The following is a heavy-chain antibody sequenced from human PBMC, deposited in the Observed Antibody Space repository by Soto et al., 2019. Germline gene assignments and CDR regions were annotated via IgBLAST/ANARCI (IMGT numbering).Heavy chain of an antibody. V-gene: IGHV3-21*01. D-gene: IGHD3-3*01. J-gene: IGHJ4*02. CDR1: GFTFSSHS. CDR3: ANDPRHPVAHY. Sequence: GGSLRLSCAASGFTFSSHSMKWVRQAPGKGLEWVSSISSGSSDIYYADSVKGRFTISRDNAMNSLYLQMNSLRAEDTAVYYCANDPRHPVAHYWSQGALVTVSS. CDR2: ISSGSSDI.